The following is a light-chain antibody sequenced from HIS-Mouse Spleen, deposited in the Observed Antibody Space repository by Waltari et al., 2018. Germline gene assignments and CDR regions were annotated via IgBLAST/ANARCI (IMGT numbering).Light chain of an antibody. J-gene: IGLJ2*01. CDR1: ALPTNF. CDR2: EDS. Sequence: SYELTQPPPVSVSPGQPARITFSGDALPTNFAYWYQQKSGQAPVLVIYEDSKRPSGIPERFSGSSSGTMATLTISGAQVEGEADYYCYSTDSSGNHRVFGGGTKLTVL. CDR3: YSTDSSGNHRV. V-gene: IGLV3-10*01.